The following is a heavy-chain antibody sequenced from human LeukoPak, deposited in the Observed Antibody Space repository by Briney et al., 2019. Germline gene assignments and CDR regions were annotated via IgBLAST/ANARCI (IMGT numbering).Heavy chain of an antibody. Sequence: GASVKVSCKASGYSFTSYDINWVRQATGQGLEWMGWMNPNSGNTGYAQKFQGRVTITRNTSISTAYMELSSLRSEDTAVYYCARGTYYYGSGLGYWGQGTLVTVSS. J-gene: IGHJ4*02. CDR2: MNPNSGNT. CDR3: ARGTYYYGSGLGY. V-gene: IGHV1-8*03. CDR1: GYSFTSYD. D-gene: IGHD3-10*01.